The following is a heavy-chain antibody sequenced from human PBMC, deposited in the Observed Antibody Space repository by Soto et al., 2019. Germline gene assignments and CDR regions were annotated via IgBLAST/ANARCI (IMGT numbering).Heavy chain of an antibody. CDR1: GGSFSGYY. Sequence: SETLSLTCAVYGGSFSGYYWSWIRQPPGKGLEWIGEINHSGSNNYNPALKSRDNISGYTSQNRFSWKLSSVTASDTAVYYCATLPGGIAAPYGMDVWGQGTTVTVSS. CDR2: INHSGSN. D-gene: IGHD6-6*01. J-gene: IGHJ6*02. V-gene: IGHV4-34*01. CDR3: ATLPGGIAAPYGMDV.